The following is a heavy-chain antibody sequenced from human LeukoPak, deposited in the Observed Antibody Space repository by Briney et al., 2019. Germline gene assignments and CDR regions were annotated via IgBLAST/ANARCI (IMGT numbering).Heavy chain of an antibody. CDR2: IDWDDDK. CDR3: ARLYVNYYYYGMDV. CDR1: GFSLSTSGMC. V-gene: IGHV2-70*11. J-gene: IGHJ6*02. D-gene: IGHD5/OR15-5a*01. Sequence: ESGPTLVNPTQTLTLTCTFSGFSLSTSGMCVSWIRLPPGKALEWLARIDWDDDKYYSTSLKTRLTISKDTSKNQVVLTMTNMDPVDTATYYCARLYVNYYYYGMDVWGQGTTVTVSS.